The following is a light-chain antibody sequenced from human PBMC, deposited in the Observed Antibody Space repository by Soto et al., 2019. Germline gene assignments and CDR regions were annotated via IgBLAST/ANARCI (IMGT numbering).Light chain of an antibody. CDR3: QQTYTTPEIT. Sequence: DIQMTQSPSSLPSSVGDIFTITCRSSQSISSYLNWYQQKPGKAPKLLIYAASSLQSGVPTRFSGSGSGTDFTLTISSLQPEDFAIYYCQQTYTTPEITFGQGTRLEIK. V-gene: IGKV1-39*01. J-gene: IGKJ5*01. CDR1: QSISSY. CDR2: AAS.